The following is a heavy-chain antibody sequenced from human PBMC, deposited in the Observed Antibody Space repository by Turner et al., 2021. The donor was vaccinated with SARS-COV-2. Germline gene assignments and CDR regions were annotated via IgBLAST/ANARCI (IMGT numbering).Heavy chain of an antibody. D-gene: IGHD6-13*01. CDR3: AKDLGQLDWFDP. J-gene: IGHJ5*02. CDR2: ISYDGSNK. Sequence: QVQLVESGGGVVQPGRSLRLSCAASGFTFSRYGIHWVRQAPGKGLEWVACISYDGSNKYYAYSVKGRFTISRDNSKNTLYLQMNSLRAEDTAVYYCAKDLGQLDWFDPWGQGTLVTVSS. CDR1: GFTFSRYG. V-gene: IGHV3-30*18.